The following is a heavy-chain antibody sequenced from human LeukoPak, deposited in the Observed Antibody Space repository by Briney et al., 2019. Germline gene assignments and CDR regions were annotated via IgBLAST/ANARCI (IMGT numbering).Heavy chain of an antibody. CDR1: GFTLSSYA. CDR2: ISGSGGST. V-gene: IGHV3-23*01. CDR3: AKDDKWMTPYTGSFFDY. Sequence: PGGSLRLSCAASGFTLSSYAMSWVRRAPGKGLEWVSAISGSGGSTYYADSVKGRFTISRDNSKNTLYLQMNSLRAEDTAVYYCAKDDKWMTPYTGSFFDYWGQGTLVTVSS. J-gene: IGHJ4*02. D-gene: IGHD5-12*01.